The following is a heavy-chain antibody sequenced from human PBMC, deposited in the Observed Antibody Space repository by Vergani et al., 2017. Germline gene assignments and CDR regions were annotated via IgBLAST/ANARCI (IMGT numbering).Heavy chain of an antibody. CDR3: ARGAYVRESCMDV. J-gene: IGHJ6*02. D-gene: IGHD3-10*01. V-gene: IGHV3-33*01. CDR2: IWYDGSNK. Sequence: QVQLVESGGGVVQPGRSLRLSCAASGFTFSSYGMHWVRQAPGKGLEWVAVIWYDGSNKYYADSVKGRFTISRDNSKNTLYLQMNSLRAEDTAVYYCARGAYVRESCMDVWGQGTTVTVSS. CDR1: GFTFSSYG.